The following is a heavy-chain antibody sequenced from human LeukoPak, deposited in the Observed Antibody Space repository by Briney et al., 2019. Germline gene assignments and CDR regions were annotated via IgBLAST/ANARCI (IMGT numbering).Heavy chain of an antibody. CDR3: ASHQAYFYDSSGYYYDY. J-gene: IGHJ4*02. V-gene: IGHV4-4*02. CDR1: GDSIGNNNW. Sequence: PSETLSLTCAVSGDSIGNNNWWSWVRQPPGKGLEWIGEIFHSGRTNYNPSLKSRVTISVDKSKNHLSLRLSSVTAADTAVYYCASHQAYFYDSSGYYYDYWGQGTLVTVSS. D-gene: IGHD3-22*01. CDR2: IFHSGRT.